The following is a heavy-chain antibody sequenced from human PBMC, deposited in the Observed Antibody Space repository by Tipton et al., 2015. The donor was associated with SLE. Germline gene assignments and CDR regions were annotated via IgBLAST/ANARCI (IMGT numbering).Heavy chain of an antibody. CDR3: ARDEIVVIPAASYQYHYGMDV. V-gene: IGHV4-59*01. CDR1: GGSISSYY. D-gene: IGHD2-2*01. Sequence: TLSLTCTVSGGSISSYYWSWIRQPPGKGLEWIGNIYYTGRTNYNPSLKSRVTISLDTSKNQFSLKLSSVTAADTAVYYCARDEIVVIPAASYQYHYGMDVWGQGTTATVSS. CDR2: IYYTGRT. J-gene: IGHJ6*02.